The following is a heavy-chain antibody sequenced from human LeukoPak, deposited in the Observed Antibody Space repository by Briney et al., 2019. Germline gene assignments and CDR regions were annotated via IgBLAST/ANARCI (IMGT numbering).Heavy chain of an antibody. CDR2: IKQDGSEK. CDR1: GFTFSSYW. D-gene: IGHD6-19*01. CDR3: ARPRAVAGTGYFDY. Sequence: GGFLRLSCAASGFTFSSYWMSWVRQAPGKGLEWVANIKQDGSEKYYVDSVKGRFTISRDNAKNSLYLQMNSLRAEDTAVYYCARPRAVAGTGYFDYWGQGTLVTVSS. V-gene: IGHV3-7*01. J-gene: IGHJ4*02.